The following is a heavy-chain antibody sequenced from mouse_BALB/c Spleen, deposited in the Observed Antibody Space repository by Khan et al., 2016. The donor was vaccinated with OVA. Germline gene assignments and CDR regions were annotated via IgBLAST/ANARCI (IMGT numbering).Heavy chain of an antibody. Sequence: EVELVESGGGLVQPGGSLKLSCATSGFTFSDYYMYWVRQTPEKRLEWVAYISYGGGTIYYLDTVKGRFTISRDNAKNTLYLQMSRLKSEDTAMYYCAKHDYAGIAYWGQGTLVTVSA. V-gene: IGHV5-12*02. D-gene: IGHD2-4*01. CDR1: GFTFSDYY. CDR3: AKHDYAGIAY. CDR2: ISYGGGTI. J-gene: IGHJ3*01.